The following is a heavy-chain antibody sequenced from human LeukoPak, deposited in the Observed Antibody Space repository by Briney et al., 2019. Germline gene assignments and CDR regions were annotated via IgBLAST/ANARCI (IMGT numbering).Heavy chain of an antibody. Sequence: SETLSLTCTVSGGSIINYDYYWGWIRQAPGKGLEWIGSIYHNGKTYYSPSLKSRVTISLDTSRNQFSLKLTSVTAADTAVYYCARSPLSVRWAYYDAARGAFDIWGQGTMVTVSS. D-gene: IGHD3-22*01. J-gene: IGHJ3*02. CDR1: GGSIINYDYY. CDR2: IYHNGKT. V-gene: IGHV4-39*07. CDR3: ARSPLSVRWAYYDAARGAFDI.